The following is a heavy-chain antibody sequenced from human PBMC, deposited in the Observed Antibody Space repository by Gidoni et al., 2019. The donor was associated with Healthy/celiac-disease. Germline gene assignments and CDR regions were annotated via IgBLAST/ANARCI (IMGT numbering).Heavy chain of an antibody. Sequence: QLQLQESGPGLVKPSETLSLTCTVSGGSISSSSYYWGWIRQPPGKGLEWIVSIYYSVSTYYNPSLKSRVTISVDTSKNQFSLKLSSVTAADTAVYYCASFSSGWYYYWGQGTLVTVSS. D-gene: IGHD6-19*01. V-gene: IGHV4-39*01. J-gene: IGHJ4*02. CDR2: IYYSVST. CDR3: ASFSSGWYYY. CDR1: GGSISSSSYY.